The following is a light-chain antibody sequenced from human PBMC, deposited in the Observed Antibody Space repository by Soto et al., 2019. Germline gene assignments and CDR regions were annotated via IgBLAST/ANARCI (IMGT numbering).Light chain of an antibody. J-gene: IGLJ2*01. CDR3: GTWDTRLSVVV. CDR2: DTN. V-gene: IGLV1-51*01. CDR1: GSNIGKND. Sequence: QSVLTQPPSVSAAPGQTVTISCSGSGSNIGKNDVSWYLQLPGAAAKLLIYDTNKRPPGIPDRFSGSKSGTTATLGITGLQTGDEADYYCGTWDTRLSVVVFGGGTKLTVL.